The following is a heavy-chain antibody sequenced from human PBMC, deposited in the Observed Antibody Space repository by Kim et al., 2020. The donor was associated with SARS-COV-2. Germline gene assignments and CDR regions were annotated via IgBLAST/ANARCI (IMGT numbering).Heavy chain of an antibody. D-gene: IGHD3-22*01. J-gene: IGHJ4*02. CDR2: T. Sequence: TSYAQKLQGRVTMTTDTSTSTAYMEQRSLRSDDTAVYYCARDLGSSGSGDWGQGTLVTVSS. CDR3: ARDLGSSGSGD. V-gene: IGHV1-18*01.